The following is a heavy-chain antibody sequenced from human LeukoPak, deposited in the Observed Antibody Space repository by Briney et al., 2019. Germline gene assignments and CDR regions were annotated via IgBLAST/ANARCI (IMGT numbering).Heavy chain of an antibody. V-gene: IGHV4-34*01. J-gene: IGHJ3*02. CDR3: ASLWPYQLSAFDI. D-gene: IGHD2-2*01. CDR2: INHSGST. Sequence: SETLSLTCAVYGGSFSGYYWSWIRQPPGKGLEWIGEINHSGSTNYNPSLKSRVTISVDTSKNQFSLKLSSVTAADTAVYYCASLWPYQLSAFDIWGQGTMVTVSS. CDR1: GGSFSGYY.